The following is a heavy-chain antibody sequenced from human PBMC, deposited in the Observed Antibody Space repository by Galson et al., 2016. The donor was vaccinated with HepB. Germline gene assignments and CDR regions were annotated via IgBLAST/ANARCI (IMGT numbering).Heavy chain of an antibody. CDR2: MNPNTGNT. CDR1: GYTFTTYD. J-gene: IGHJ5*02. V-gene: IGHV1-8*01. D-gene: IGHD6-19*01. Sequence: SVKVSCKASGYTFTTYDINWVRQATGQGLEWMGWMNPNTGNTGYAQKFQGRVTMTRDTSINTAYMELTSLTSDDTAVYYCARAAAPVAGHWFDPWGQGTPASVSS. CDR3: ARAAAPVAGHWFDP.